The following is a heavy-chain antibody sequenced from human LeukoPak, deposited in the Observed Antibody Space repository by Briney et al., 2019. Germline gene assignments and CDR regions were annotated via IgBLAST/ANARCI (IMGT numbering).Heavy chain of an antibody. Sequence: SPRLSPTYAVYGRSVSSGGYASSWIRQPPGKGLEWFGYIYHSGSTYYNPSLKSRVTISVDRSKNQFSLKLSSVTAADTAVYYCARSYYYDSSGYYPLPSYFDYWGQGTLVTVSS. D-gene: IGHD3-22*01. V-gene: IGHV4-30-2*01. CDR2: IYHSGST. J-gene: IGHJ4*02. CDR1: GRSVSSGGYA. CDR3: ARSYYYDSSGYYPLPSYFDY.